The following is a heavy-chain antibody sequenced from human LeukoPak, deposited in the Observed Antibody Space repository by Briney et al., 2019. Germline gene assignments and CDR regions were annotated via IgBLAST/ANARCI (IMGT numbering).Heavy chain of an antibody. CDR1: GYTFTSYA. Sequence: GASVKVSCKASGYTFTSYAMNWVRQAPGQGLEWMGWINTNTGNPTYAQGFTGRFVFSLDTSVSTAYLQISSLKAEDTAVYYCARDFLEWLSNWFDPWGQGTLVTVSS. CDR2: INTNTGNP. V-gene: IGHV7-4-1*02. J-gene: IGHJ5*02. D-gene: IGHD3-3*01. CDR3: ARDFLEWLSNWFDP.